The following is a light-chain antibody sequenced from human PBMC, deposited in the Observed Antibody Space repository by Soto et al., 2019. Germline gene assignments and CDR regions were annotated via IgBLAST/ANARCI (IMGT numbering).Light chain of an antibody. Sequence: DIVMTQSPDSLAVSLGERATINCKSTQSVVSSSTNKNYLAWYQQKPGQPPKLLIYWASTRESGVPDRFSGSGSGTDFILTISSLQAEDVAVYYCQQYWSTPHTFGGGTKVEIK. CDR2: WAS. CDR1: QSVVSSSTNKNY. J-gene: IGKJ4*01. V-gene: IGKV4-1*01. CDR3: QQYWSTPHT.